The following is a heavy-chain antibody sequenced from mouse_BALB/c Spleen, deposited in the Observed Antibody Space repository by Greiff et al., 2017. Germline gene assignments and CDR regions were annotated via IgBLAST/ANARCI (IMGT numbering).Heavy chain of an antibody. J-gene: IGHJ1*01. Sequence: QVHVKQSGAELVRPGVSVKISCKGSGYTFTDYAMHWVKQSHAKSLEWIGVISTYYGDASYNQKFKGKATMTVDKSSSTAYMELARLTSEDSAIYYCARTSAYYGSSYEYFDVWGAGTTVTVSS. V-gene: IGHV1S137*01. CDR3: ARTSAYYGSSYEYFDV. CDR1: GYTFTDYA. CDR2: ISTYYGDA. D-gene: IGHD1-1*01.